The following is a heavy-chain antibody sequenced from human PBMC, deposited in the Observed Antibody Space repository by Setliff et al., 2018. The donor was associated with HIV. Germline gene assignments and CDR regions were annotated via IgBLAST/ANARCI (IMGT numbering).Heavy chain of an antibody. CDR2: IFYTGST. Sequence: KASETLSLTCSVSGDSIISDTYYWGWIRQPPGKGPEWIASIFYTGSTFYTSSLKSRVRISMDEPKNQFSLELTSVTTEDTAVFYCARQTRNRYDVLTGYSVLWGQGILVTVSS. CDR3: ARQTRNRYDVLTGYSVL. D-gene: IGHD3-9*01. CDR1: GDSIISDTYY. V-gene: IGHV4-39*01. J-gene: IGHJ4*02.